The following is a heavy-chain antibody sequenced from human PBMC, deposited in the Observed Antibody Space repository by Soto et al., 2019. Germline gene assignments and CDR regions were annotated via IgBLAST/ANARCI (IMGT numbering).Heavy chain of an antibody. CDR3: ARGGQYSSSWYGRFDFYGMDV. D-gene: IGHD6-13*01. J-gene: IGHJ6*02. CDR2: ISYDGSNK. V-gene: IGHV3-30-3*01. CDR1: GFTFSSYA. Sequence: QVHLVESGGGVVRPGRSLRLSCAASGFTFSSYAMHWVRQAPGKGLEWVAVISYDGSNKYYADSVKGRFTISRDNSKNTLYLQMNSLRAEDTAVYYCARGGQYSSSWYGRFDFYGMDVWGQGTTVTVSS.